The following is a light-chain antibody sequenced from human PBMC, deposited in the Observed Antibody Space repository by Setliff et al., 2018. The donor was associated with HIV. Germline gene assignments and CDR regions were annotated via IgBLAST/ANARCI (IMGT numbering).Light chain of an antibody. CDR3: SSYTRSGSTYV. Sequence: QSVLTQPASVSGSPGQSITVSCTGTGGDIGGYNYVSWFQQHPGKAPKLVIYDVFYRPSGVSPRFSGTKSGNTASLTISGLQAEDEADHYCSSYTRSGSTYVFGTGTKVTVL. V-gene: IGLV2-14*03. CDR2: DVF. CDR1: GGDIGGYNY. J-gene: IGLJ1*01.